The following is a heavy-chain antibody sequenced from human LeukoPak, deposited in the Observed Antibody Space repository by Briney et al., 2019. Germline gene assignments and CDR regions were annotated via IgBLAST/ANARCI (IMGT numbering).Heavy chain of an antibody. J-gene: IGHJ4*02. V-gene: IGHV4-34*01. CDR3: ARGDQEFDY. CDR2: INHSGST. Sequence: SETLSLTCAVYGGSFSGYYWSWIRQPPGKGLEWIGEINHSGSTNYNPSLKSRVTISVDTSKNQFSLKLSSLTAADTAVYYCARGDQEFDYWGQGTLVTVSS. CDR1: GGSFSGYY.